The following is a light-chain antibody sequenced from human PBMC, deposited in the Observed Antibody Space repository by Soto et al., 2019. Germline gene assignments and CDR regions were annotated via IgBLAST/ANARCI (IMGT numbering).Light chain of an antibody. CDR2: AAS. CDR1: QGISSY. J-gene: IGKJ3*01. V-gene: IGKV1-27*01. CDR3: QKYDSAPLT. Sequence: DTQMTQSPSSLSASVGDRVSITCRASQGISSYLAWYQVKAGRAPKLLIYAASTLQSGVPSRFSGSGSGTDFTLTISSLQPEDVATYYCQKYDSAPLTFGPGTTVGIK.